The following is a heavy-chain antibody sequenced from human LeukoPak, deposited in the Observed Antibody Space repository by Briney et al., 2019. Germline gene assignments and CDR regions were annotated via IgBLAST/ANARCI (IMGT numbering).Heavy chain of an antibody. D-gene: IGHD3-10*01. CDR3: AADRGVNWFDP. CDR2: IVVGSGNT. Sequence: GASVKVSCKASGFSFTSSAMQWVRQARGQRLEWIGWIVVGSGNTNYAQKFQERVTITRDMPTSTAYMELSSLRSEDTAVYYCAADRGVNWFDPWGQGTLVTVSS. V-gene: IGHV1-58*02. J-gene: IGHJ5*02. CDR1: GFSFTSSA.